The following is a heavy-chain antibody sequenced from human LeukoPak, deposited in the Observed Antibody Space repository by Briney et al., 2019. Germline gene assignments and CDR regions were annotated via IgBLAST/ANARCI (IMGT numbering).Heavy chain of an antibody. J-gene: IGHJ3*02. Sequence: GASVKVSCKASGYIFTNYDINWVRQATGQGLEWMGWTNPNSGHTGYAQKFQGRVTMTRSTSISTAYMEVSSLRSEDTAVYYCARGNRLYSSSWSSLAFDIWGQGTMVTVSS. CDR2: TNPNSGHT. D-gene: IGHD6-13*01. CDR3: ARGNRLYSSSWSSLAFDI. V-gene: IGHV1-8*01. CDR1: GYIFTNYD.